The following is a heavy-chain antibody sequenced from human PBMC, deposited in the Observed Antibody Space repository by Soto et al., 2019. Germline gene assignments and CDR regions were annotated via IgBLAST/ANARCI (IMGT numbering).Heavy chain of an antibody. V-gene: IGHV4-30-4*01. J-gene: IGHJ5*02. D-gene: IGHD4-17*01. CDR1: GGSISSGDYY. Sequence: QVQLQESGPGLVKPSQTLSLTCTVSGGSISSGDYYWSWIRQPPGKVLEWIGYIYYSGSTYYNPSLKSRVTISVDTAKNQFSLKLSSVTAADTAVYYCARDTPDDYGDYGWFDPWGQGTLVTVSS. CDR2: IYYSGST. CDR3: ARDTPDDYGDYGWFDP.